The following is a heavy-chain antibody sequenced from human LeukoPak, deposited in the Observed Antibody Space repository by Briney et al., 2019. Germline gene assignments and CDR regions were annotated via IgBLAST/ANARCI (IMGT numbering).Heavy chain of an antibody. CDR1: GGSFSGYY. CDR3: ARPPPRGGVRGVLHHYGMDV. J-gene: IGHJ6*04. V-gene: IGHV4-34*01. D-gene: IGHD3-10*01. CDR2: INHSGST. Sequence: SETLSLTCAVYGGSFSGYYWSWIRQPPGKGLEWIGEINHSGSTNYNPSLKSRVTISVDTSKNQFSLKLSSVTAADTAVYYCARPPPRGGVRGVLHHYGMDVWGKGTTVTVSS.